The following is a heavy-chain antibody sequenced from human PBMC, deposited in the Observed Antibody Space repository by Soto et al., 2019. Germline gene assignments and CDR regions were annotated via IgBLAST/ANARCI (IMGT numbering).Heavy chain of an antibody. D-gene: IGHD3-3*01. CDR3: ARDAGGDYDFWSGYSNYYMDV. Sequence: QVQLVESGGGSVKPGGSLRLSCAASGFTFNDYYMSWIRQAPGKGLEWVSYIDSSGGTVFYADSVKGRFTISRDNAKNSLYLQMNSLRAEDTAVYYCARDAGGDYDFWSGYSNYYMDVWGKGATVTVSS. V-gene: IGHV3-11*01. CDR1: GFTFNDYY. CDR2: IDSSGGTV. J-gene: IGHJ6*03.